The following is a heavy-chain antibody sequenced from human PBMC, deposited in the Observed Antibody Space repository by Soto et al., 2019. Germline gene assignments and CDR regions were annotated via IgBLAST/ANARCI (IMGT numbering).Heavy chain of an antibody. CDR2: ISSTGTYI. D-gene: IGHD6-6*01. V-gene: IGHV3-21*01. Sequence: EVQLVESGGGLVKPGGSLRLSCAASGITFSSYSMNWVRQAPGKGLEWVSSISSTGTYIDYADSVKGRFTISRDNAKNSLFLQMDSLRAEDAALYSCAREPNPYRSSSHAFDIWGQGTMVTVSS. J-gene: IGHJ3*02. CDR3: AREPNPYRSSSHAFDI. CDR1: GITFSSYS.